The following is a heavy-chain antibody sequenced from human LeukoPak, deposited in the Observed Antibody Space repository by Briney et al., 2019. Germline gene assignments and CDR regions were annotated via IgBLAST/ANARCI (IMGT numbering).Heavy chain of an antibody. V-gene: IGHV4-34*01. J-gene: IGHJ5*02. CDR3: AREMRIGRITMVRGVIRSSNWFDP. CDR1: GGSFSGYY. D-gene: IGHD3-10*01. CDR2: INHSGST. Sequence: PETLSLTCAVYGGSFSGYYWSWIRQPPGKGLEWIGEINHSGSTNYNPSLKSRVTISVDTSKNQFSLKLSSVTAADTAVYYCAREMRIGRITMVRGVIRSSNWFDPWGQGTLVTVSS.